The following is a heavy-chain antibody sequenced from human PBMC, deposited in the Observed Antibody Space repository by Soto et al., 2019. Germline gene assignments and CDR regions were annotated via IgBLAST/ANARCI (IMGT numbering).Heavy chain of an antibody. J-gene: IGHJ2*01. CDR3: AREGGAAPGARREWYLDL. V-gene: IGHV1-2*02. CDR1: GYPLTDFY. D-gene: IGHD6-25*01. CDR2: INPHTGDT. Sequence: QVQLVQSGAEVKKPGASVTVSCKTSGYPLTDFYIHWVRQAPGQGLEWMAWINPHTGDTNTALKFQGRVTMTRDTSINTAFMELTRLSSDHTAVYYCAREGGAAPGARREWYLDLWGRGTLVSVSS.